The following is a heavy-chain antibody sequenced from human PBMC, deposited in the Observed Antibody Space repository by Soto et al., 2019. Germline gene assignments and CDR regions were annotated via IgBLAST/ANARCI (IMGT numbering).Heavy chain of an antibody. Sequence: SVKVSCKASGFTFTSSAVQWVRQARGQRLEWIGWIVVGSGNTNYAQKFQERVTITRDMSTSTAYMELSSLRSEDTAVYYCAAGFAYCGGDCYWNYYYGMDVWGQGTTVTVSS. D-gene: IGHD2-21*02. J-gene: IGHJ6*02. CDR1: GFTFTSSA. V-gene: IGHV1-58*01. CDR2: IVVGSGNT. CDR3: AAGFAYCGGDCYWNYYYGMDV.